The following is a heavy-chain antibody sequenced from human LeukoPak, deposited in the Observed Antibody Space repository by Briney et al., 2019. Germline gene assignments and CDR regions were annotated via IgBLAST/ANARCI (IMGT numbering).Heavy chain of an antibody. CDR2: INPSGGST. CDR1: GYTFTSYY. D-gene: IGHD2-2*01. J-gene: IGHJ4*02. V-gene: IGHV1-46*01. Sequence: ASVTVSCKASGYTFTSYYMHWVRQAPGQGLEWMGIINPSGGSTSYAQKFQGRVTMTRDTSTSTVYMELSSLRSEDTAVYYCARGRDIVVVPASFDYWGQGTLVTVSS. CDR3: ARGRDIVVVPASFDY.